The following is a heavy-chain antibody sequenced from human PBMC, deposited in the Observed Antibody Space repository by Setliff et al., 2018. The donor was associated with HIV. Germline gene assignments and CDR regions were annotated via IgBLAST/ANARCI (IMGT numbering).Heavy chain of an antibody. CDR2: INHSGST. D-gene: IGHD3-22*01. Sequence: TSETLSLTCAVYGGSFSGYYWSWIRQPPGKGLEWIGEINHSGSTNYNPSLKSRVTISVDTSKNQFSLKLSSLIAADTAVYFCARGGPDYYDYPYFDSWGQGTLVTVSS. CDR3: ARGGPDYYDYPYFDS. CDR1: GGSFSGYY. V-gene: IGHV4-34*01. J-gene: IGHJ4*02.